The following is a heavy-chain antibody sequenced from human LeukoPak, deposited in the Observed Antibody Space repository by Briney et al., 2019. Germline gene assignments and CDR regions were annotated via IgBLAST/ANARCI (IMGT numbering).Heavy chain of an antibody. D-gene: IGHD3-22*01. CDR2: ISGSGGST. V-gene: IGHV3-23*01. Sequence: GGSLRLSCAVSGFTFSSYAMSWVRQAPGKGLEWVSAISGSGGSTYYADSVKGRFTISRDNSKNTLYLQMNSLRAEDTAVYYCAKVEDSSGYYFDYWGQGTLVTVSS. J-gene: IGHJ4*02. CDR3: AKVEDSSGYYFDY. CDR1: GFTFSSYA.